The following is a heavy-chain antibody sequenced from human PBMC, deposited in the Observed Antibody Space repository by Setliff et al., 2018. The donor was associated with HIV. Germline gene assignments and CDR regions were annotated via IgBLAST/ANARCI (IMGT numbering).Heavy chain of an antibody. J-gene: IGHJ6*03. D-gene: IGHD4-4*01. CDR2: ISWNSGGI. CDR3: ARDGTTLLAAMDV. Sequence: GGSLRLSCAASGFTFDDYAMHWVRQAPGKGLEWVSGISWNSGGILYADSVKGRFTISRDNAKNSLYLQINSLRVEDTALYYCARDGTTLLAAMDVWGKGTTVTVSS. CDR1: GFTFDDYA. V-gene: IGHV3-9*01.